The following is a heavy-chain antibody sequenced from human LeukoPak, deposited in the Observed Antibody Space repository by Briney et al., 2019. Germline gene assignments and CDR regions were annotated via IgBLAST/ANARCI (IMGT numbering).Heavy chain of an antibody. V-gene: IGHV4-59*01. J-gene: IGHJ6*02. CDR1: DGTISPYY. Sequence: SETLSPTCTVSDGTISPYYLSWIRQPPGKGLEWIGYIYYTGSTNYNPSLKSRVTISLDTSKNQFSLRLTSVTAADTAVYYCARGRLSVADLDVWGQGTTVTVSS. CDR3: ARGRLSVADLDV. D-gene: IGHD6-19*01. CDR2: IYYTGST.